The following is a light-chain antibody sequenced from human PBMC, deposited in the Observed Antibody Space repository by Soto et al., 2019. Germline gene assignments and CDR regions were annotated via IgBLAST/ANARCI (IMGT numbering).Light chain of an antibody. CDR1: QSVSSN. V-gene: IGKV3D-15*01. Sequence: EIVMTQSPATLSVSAGERVTLSRRASQSVSSNLAWYQQKPGQAPRLLIYGASTRATGIPARFSGSGSGTDFTLTISSLQSEDFAVYYCQQYNNWPPLTFGGGTKVEIK. J-gene: IGKJ4*01. CDR2: GAS. CDR3: QQYNNWPPLT.